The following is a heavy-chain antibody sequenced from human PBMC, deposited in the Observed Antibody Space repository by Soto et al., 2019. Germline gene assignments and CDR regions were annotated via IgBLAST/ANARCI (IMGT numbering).Heavy chain of an antibody. CDR3: ARGRQAVGLEF. J-gene: IGHJ4*02. D-gene: IGHD1-26*01. CDR1: YGSISSDY. V-gene: IGHV4-4*07. Sequence: SETLSLTCIVSYGSISSDYWTWIRQPAGKGLEWLGRVYIGGETNYNPSLKSRLTMSLDTSKRQFSLWLSSVTAADTAVYYCARGRQAVGLEFWGLGTLVTVSS. CDR2: VYIGGET.